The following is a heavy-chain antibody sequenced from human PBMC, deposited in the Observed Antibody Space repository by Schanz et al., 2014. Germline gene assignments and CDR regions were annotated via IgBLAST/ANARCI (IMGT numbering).Heavy chain of an antibody. D-gene: IGHD3-10*01. CDR1: GFTFSAYA. CDR2: ISDSGDTA. V-gene: IGHV3-23*01. J-gene: IGHJ4*02. CDR3: ARIGGSVFDY. Sequence: EVQLLESGGGLVQPGGSLRLSCAASGFTFSAYAMTWVRQIPGKGLEWVSAISDSGDTAYYADSVKGRFTISRDNFKGALYLQMSSLRAEDTAVYYCARIGGSVFDYWAQGTLXTVSS.